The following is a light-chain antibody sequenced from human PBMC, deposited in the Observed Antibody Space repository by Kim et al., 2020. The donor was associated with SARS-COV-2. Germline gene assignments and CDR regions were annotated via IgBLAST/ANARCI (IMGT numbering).Light chain of an antibody. V-gene: IGKV1-5*03. CDR2: QAS. J-gene: IGKJ1*01. CDR3: QQYRSYPWT. Sequence: ATVGDRDIITCRASQGIDSGLAWDQQRPGRAPNLLIYQASILESGVPSRFSGSGSGTDFTLTISSLQPDDFATYYCQQYRSYPWTFGQGTKVDIK. CDR1: QGIDSG.